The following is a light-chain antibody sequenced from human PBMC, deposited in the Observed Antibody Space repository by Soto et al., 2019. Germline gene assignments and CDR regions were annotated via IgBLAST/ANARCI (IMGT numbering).Light chain of an antibody. CDR2: EAS. V-gene: IGKV1-9*01. Sequence: DIQLTQSPSLLSASIGDRVTITCRASHDISTFLACYQQKPGKSPKLLIYEASTLQSGVPSRFSGSGSGTEFTLTISGLLPEDFAAYHCQQLSTLPFTFGQGTRL. CDR1: HDISTF. CDR3: QQLSTLPFT. J-gene: IGKJ5*01.